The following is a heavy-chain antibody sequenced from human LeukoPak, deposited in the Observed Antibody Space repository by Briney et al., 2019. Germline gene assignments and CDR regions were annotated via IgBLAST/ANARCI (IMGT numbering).Heavy chain of an antibody. CDR1: GGSISSYH. J-gene: IGHJ3*02. CDR2: IYYSGST. D-gene: IGHD2-21*02. Sequence: PETLSLTCTVSGGSISSYHWSWIRQPPGKGLEWIGYIYYSGSTNYNPSLKSRVTISVDTSKNQFSLKLSSVTAADTAVYYCARLAVCGGDCFAFDIWGQGTMVTVSS. CDR3: ARLAVCGGDCFAFDI. V-gene: IGHV4-59*01.